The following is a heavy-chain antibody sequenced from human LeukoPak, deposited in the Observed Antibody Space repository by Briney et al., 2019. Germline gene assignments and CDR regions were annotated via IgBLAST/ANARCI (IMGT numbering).Heavy chain of an antibody. J-gene: IGHJ4*02. CDR2: INHSGST. D-gene: IGHD3-22*01. Sequence: SETLSLTSAVYGGSFSGYYWSWIRQPPGKGLEWIGEINHSGSTNYNPSLKSRVTISVDTSKNQFSLKLSSVTAADTAVYYCARGHYDSSGYYYWGQGTLVTVSS. V-gene: IGHV4-34*01. CDR3: ARGHYDSSGYYY. CDR1: GGSFSGYY.